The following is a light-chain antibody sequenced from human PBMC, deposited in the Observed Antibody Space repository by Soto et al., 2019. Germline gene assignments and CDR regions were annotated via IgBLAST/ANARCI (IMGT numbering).Light chain of an antibody. J-gene: IGKJ1*01. V-gene: IGKV1-17*01. CDR2: AAS. Sequence: DIQLTQSPSSLSASVGDRVTITCRASQGVGNDLGWYQQKPGKAPKRLIFAASSLQSRVPSRFSGSRSAAEFTLTISSLQSEDFATYYCLHHNRYLWTFGQGTKVEIK. CDR1: QGVGND. CDR3: LHHNRYLWT.